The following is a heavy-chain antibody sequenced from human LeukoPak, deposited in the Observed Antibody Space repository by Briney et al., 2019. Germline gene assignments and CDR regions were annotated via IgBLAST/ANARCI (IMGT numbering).Heavy chain of an antibody. CDR2: IIPIFGTA. D-gene: IGHD6-13*01. Sequence: GASVKVSCKASGVTFSSYAISWVRQAPGQGLEWMGGIIPIFGTANYAQKFQGRVTITTDESTSTAYMELSSLRSEDTAVYYCARDVRSSSWETWFDPWGQGTLVTVSS. J-gene: IGHJ5*02. CDR1: GVTFSSYA. CDR3: ARDVRSSSWETWFDP. V-gene: IGHV1-69*05.